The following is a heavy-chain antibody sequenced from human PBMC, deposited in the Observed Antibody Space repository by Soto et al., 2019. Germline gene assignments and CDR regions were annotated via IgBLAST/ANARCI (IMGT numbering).Heavy chain of an antibody. J-gene: IGHJ6*02. V-gene: IGHV3-48*03. D-gene: IGHD1-26*01. CDR2: ISSSGSTI. CDR1: GFTFSSYE. Sequence: EVQLVESGGGLVQPGGSLRLSCAASGFTFSSYEMNWVRQAPGKGLEWVSYISSSGSTIYYADSVKGRFTISRDNAKNSLYLQMNSLRAEDTAVYDCARDIVGATPGHYYYYGMDVWGQGTTVTVSS. CDR3: ARDIVGATPGHYYYYGMDV.